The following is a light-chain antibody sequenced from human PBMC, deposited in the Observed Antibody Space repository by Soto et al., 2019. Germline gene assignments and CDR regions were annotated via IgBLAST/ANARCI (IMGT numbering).Light chain of an antibody. CDR1: SSDVGGYNY. CDR2: KVN. J-gene: IGLJ1*01. CDR3: SSYAGSSNV. Sequence: QSALTQPPSASGSPGQSVAISCTGTSSDVGGYNYVSWYQQHPGKAPKLMIYKVNKRPSGVPDRFSGSKSGNTASLTVSGLQAEDEADYYSSSYAGSSNVFGTGTKVTVL. V-gene: IGLV2-8*01.